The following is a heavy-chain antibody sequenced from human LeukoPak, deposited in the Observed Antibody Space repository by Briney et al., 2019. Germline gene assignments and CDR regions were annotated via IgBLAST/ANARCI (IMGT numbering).Heavy chain of an antibody. Sequence: PGESLRLSCAGSGFTFSRSSMAWVRQAPGKGLEWVATIKEDGSVEYYMDSVKGRFTIFRDNAEKSLYLQMNSLRAEDTAAYYCAKLLGDVTTFDYWGQGTLVTVSS. CDR3: AKLLGDVTTFDY. J-gene: IGHJ4*02. CDR2: IKEDGSVE. D-gene: IGHD3-16*01. V-gene: IGHV3-7*01. CDR1: GFTFSRSS.